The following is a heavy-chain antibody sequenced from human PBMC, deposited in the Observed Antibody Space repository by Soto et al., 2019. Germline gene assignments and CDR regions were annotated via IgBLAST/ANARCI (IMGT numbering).Heavy chain of an antibody. J-gene: IGHJ6*02. CDR2: ISGSGGST. D-gene: IGHD3-10*02. V-gene: IGHV3-23*01. CDR1: GFTFSSYA. Sequence: GGSLRLSSAASGFTFSSYAMSWVRQAPGKGLEWVSAISGSGGSTYYADSVKGRFTISRDNSKNTLYLQMNSLRAEDTAVYYCAKCTGDYYYYYGMDVWGQGTTVTVSS. CDR3: AKCTGDYYYYYGMDV.